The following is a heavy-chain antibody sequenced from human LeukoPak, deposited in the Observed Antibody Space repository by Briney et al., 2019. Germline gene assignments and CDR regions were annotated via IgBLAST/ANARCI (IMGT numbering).Heavy chain of an antibody. CDR3: ARDQENWNDRGYYYYGMDV. V-gene: IGHV3-11*04. Sequence: GGSLRLSCAASGFTFSDYYMSWIRQAPGKGLEWVSYISSSGSTIYYADSVKGRFTISRDNAKNSLYLQMNSLRAEDTAVYYCARDQENWNDRGYYYYGMDVWGQGTTVTVSS. D-gene: IGHD1-1*01. CDR1: GFTFSDYY. CDR2: ISSSGSTI. J-gene: IGHJ6*02.